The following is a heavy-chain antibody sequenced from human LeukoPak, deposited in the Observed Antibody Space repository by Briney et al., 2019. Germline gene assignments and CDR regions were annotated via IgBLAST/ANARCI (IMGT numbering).Heavy chain of an antibody. V-gene: IGHV4-59*01. CDR1: GGSISSYY. CDR3: AGRVPAAIGFDP. D-gene: IGHD2-2*02. J-gene: IGHJ5*02. Sequence: PSETLSHTYIVSGGSISSYYWSWIRQPPGKGLEWIGYIYYSGSTNYNPSLKSRITISVYTSKNQFSLKLSSVTAADTAVYYCAGRVPAAIGFDPWGQGTLVTVSS. CDR2: IYYSGST.